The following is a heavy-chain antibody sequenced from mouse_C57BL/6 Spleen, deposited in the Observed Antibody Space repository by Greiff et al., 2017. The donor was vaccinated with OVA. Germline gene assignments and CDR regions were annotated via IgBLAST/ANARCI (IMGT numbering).Heavy chain of an antibody. CDR1: GYSFTGDY. CDR2: NNPSTGGT. CDR3: YYGYAGGAWFAY. J-gene: IGHJ3*01. V-gene: IGHV1-42*01. D-gene: IGHD2-2*01. Sequence: VQLLQSGPELVKPGASVKISCKASGYSFTGDYMNRVKQSLEKSLEWIGENNPSTGGTTYNQKLKAKATLTVDKSYSTAYMQLKSLASEASAVYYCYYGYAGGAWFAYWGQGTLVTVSA.